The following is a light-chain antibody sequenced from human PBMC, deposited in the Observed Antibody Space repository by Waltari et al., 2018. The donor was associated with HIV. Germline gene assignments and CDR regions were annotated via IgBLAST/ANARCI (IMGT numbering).Light chain of an antibody. Sequence: DIQMTQSPSILSASVGDRITITCRASESISSWLAWYQHKPGKAPKLLISKASTLESGFPSRFRGSGSGTEFTLTITRLQPDDFATYYCQHYHTYPYTFGQGTKLDLK. CDR1: ESISSW. V-gene: IGKV1-5*03. CDR3: QHYHTYPYT. J-gene: IGKJ2*01. CDR2: KAS.